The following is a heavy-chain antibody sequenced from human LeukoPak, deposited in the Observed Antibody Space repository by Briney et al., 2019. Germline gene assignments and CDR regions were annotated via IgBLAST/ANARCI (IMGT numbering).Heavy chain of an antibody. Sequence: ASVKVSCKASGGTFSSYAISWVRQAPGQGLEWMEGIIPIFGTANYAQKFQGRVTITTDESTSTAYMELSSLRSEDTAVYYCARDLLVPAASRFWFDPWGQGTLVTVSS. CDR2: IIPIFGTA. D-gene: IGHD2-2*01. V-gene: IGHV1-69*05. J-gene: IGHJ5*02. CDR1: GGTFSSYA. CDR3: ARDLLVPAASRFWFDP.